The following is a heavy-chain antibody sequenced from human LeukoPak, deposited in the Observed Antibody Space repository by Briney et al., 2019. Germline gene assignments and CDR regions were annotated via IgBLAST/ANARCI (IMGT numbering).Heavy chain of an antibody. Sequence: SETLSLTCTVSGGSISSHYWSWIRQPPGKGLEWIGYIYYSGSTNYNPSLKSRVTISVDTSKNQFSLKLSSVTAADTAVYYCARVGVLRYFDWLPGMYYFDYWGQGTLVTVSS. D-gene: IGHD3-9*01. CDR2: IYYSGST. V-gene: IGHV4-59*11. CDR3: ARVGVLRYFDWLPGMYYFDY. CDR1: GGSISSHY. J-gene: IGHJ4*02.